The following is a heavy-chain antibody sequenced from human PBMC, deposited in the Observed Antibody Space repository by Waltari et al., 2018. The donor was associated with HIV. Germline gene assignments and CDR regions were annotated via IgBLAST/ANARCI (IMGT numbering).Heavy chain of an antibody. CDR3: AKDGYSAYDGNY. V-gene: IGHV3-23*01. CDR1: GFTFSSYA. Sequence: EVQLLESGGGLVQPGGSLRLSCAASGFTFSSYAMNWVRQAPGKGLQWVSSISGSGGSTYYADSVKGRFTISRDNSKNTLYLQMNSLRAEDTAVYYCAKDGYSAYDGNYWGQGTLVTVSS. D-gene: IGHD5-12*01. J-gene: IGHJ4*02. CDR2: ISGSGGST.